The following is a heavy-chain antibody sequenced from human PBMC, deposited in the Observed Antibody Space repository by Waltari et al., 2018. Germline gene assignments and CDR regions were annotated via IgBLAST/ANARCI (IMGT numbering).Heavy chain of an antibody. CDR3: ARRQLGTTYYYYGMDV. D-gene: IGHD1-7*01. J-gene: IGHJ6*02. CDR2: MYYSGRT. CDR1: GAPITSSSYY. V-gene: IGHV4-39*01. Sequence: QLQLQESGPGLVKPSETLSLTCTVSGAPITSSSYYWGRIRQPPGKGLEWIGGMYYSGRTDYNPSLKSRVTISVDTSRSQFSLKLTSVTAADTAVYYCARRQLGTTYYYYGMDVWGQGTTVTASS.